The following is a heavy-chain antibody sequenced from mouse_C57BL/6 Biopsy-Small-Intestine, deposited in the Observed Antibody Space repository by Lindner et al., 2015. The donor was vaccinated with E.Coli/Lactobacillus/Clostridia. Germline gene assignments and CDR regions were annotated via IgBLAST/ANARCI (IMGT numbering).Heavy chain of an antibody. Sequence: VQLQESGGGLVKPGGSLKLSCAASGFTFSDYGMHWVRQAPEKGLEWVAYISSGSSTIYYAGTVKGRFTISRDNAKNTLFLQMTSLRSEDMAMYYCAKDYYGSSYDYWGQGTTLTVSS. J-gene: IGHJ2*01. D-gene: IGHD1-1*01. CDR1: GFTFSDYG. CDR2: ISSGSSTI. CDR3: AKDYYGSSYDY. V-gene: IGHV5-17*01.